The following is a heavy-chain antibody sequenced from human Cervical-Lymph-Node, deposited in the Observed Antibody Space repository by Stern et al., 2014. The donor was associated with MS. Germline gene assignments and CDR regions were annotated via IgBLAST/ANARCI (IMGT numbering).Heavy chain of an antibody. CDR2: IQQDGGEK. J-gene: IGHJ6*02. CDR1: GFSFSSYW. D-gene: IGHD3-10*01. CDR3: AAGVGMDV. V-gene: IGHV3-7*03. Sequence: EVQLVESGGGLVQPGGSLRLSCAASGFSFSSYWMRWVRQAPAKGLERVAHIQQDGGEKYYVGAVTGRFTISRDNAKNSLYLQMNSLRAEDTAVYYCAAGVGMDVWGQGTTVTVSS.